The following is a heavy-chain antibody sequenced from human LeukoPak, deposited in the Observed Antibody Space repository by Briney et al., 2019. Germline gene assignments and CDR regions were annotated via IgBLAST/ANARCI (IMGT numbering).Heavy chain of an antibody. D-gene: IGHD6-19*01. J-gene: IGHJ5*02. CDR1: GYSFTSYW. CDR3: ARLEHSGSSGPPNWFDP. Sequence: GESLKISCKGSGYSFTSYWIGWVRQMPGKGLEWMGIIYPGDSDTTYSPSFQGQVTISADKSISTAYLQWSSLKASDTAMYYCARLEHSGSSGPPNWFDPWGQGTLVTVSS. CDR2: IYPGDSDT. V-gene: IGHV5-51*01.